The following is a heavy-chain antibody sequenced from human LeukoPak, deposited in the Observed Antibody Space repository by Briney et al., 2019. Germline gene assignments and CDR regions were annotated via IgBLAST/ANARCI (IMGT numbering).Heavy chain of an antibody. D-gene: IGHD6-13*01. CDR3: ARGRYSSRWYSYGMDV. Sequence: ATVKVSCKASGYTFTGYYMHWVRQAPGQGREWMGLINPNSGGTYYRQKFQGGIPMTRDTSVSTAYRELTRLTSDDTAVYYCARGRYSSRWYSYGMDVWGQGTTVTVFS. J-gene: IGHJ6*02. V-gene: IGHV1-2*02. CDR1: GYTFTGYY. CDR2: INPNSGGT.